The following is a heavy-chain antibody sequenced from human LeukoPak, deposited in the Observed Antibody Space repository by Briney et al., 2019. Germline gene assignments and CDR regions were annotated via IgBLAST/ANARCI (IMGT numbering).Heavy chain of an antibody. D-gene: IGHD2-2*01. CDR2: ISYDGSNK. CDR3: AKEGSSTSGGMDV. V-gene: IGHV3-30*18. Sequence: GRSLRLSCAASGFTFSSYGMHWVRQAPGKGLEWVAVISYDGSNKYYADSVKGRFTISRDNSKNTLYLRMNSLRAEDTAVYYCAKEGSSTSGGMDVWGQGTTVTVSS. CDR1: GFTFSSYG. J-gene: IGHJ6*02.